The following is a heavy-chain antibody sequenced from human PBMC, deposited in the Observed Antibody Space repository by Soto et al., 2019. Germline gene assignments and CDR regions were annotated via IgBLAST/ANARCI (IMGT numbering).Heavy chain of an antibody. V-gene: IGHV1-69*13. J-gene: IGHJ6*02. CDR2: IIPIFGTA. Sequence: SVKVSCKASGGTFSSYAISWVRQAPGQGLEWMGGIIPIFGTANYAQKFQGRVTITADESTSTAYMELSSLRSEDTAVYYCARRPTDYYYGMDVWGQGTTVTVPS. CDR1: GGTFSSYA. D-gene: IGHD2-21*02. CDR3: ARRPTDYYYGMDV.